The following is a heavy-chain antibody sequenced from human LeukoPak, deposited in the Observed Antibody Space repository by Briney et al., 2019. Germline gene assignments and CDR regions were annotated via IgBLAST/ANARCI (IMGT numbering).Heavy chain of an antibody. D-gene: IGHD6-13*01. CDR2: ITGSGDNT. Sequence: GGSLRLSCAASGFIFSNYALMWVRQAPGKGLEWVSSITGSGDNTFYADSVKGRFSLSRDNSKNMLYLQMYSLGAEDTAMYYCAKGAATGLVDWFDPWGQGTLVTVSS. V-gene: IGHV3-23*01. J-gene: IGHJ5*02. CDR3: AKGAATGLVDWFDP. CDR1: GFIFSNYA.